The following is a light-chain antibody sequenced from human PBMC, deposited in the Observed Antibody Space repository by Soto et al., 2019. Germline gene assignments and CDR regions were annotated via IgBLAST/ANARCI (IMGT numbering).Light chain of an antibody. CDR3: QQRNVWPPVT. Sequence: EIVLTQSPATLSLSPVERATLSCMASPSVTNFLAWYQQKPGQAPRLLIYGAFNRATGIPARFSGSGSGTDFTLTISSLEPEDSAVYFCQQRNVWPPVTFGQGTRLEI. J-gene: IGKJ5*01. CDR1: PSVTNF. V-gene: IGKV3-11*01. CDR2: GAF.